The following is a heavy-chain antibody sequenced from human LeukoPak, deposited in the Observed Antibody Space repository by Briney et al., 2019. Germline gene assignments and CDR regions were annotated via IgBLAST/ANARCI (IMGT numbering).Heavy chain of an antibody. D-gene: IGHD2-2*01. J-gene: IGHJ5*02. Sequence: SDTLSLTCTVSGGSISSHYWSWIRQPPGMGLEWIGYIYYSGSTNYDPSLSSRVTISVDTSKNQFSLKLTSMTAADTAVYYCARGHCSSTSCYRNWFDPWGQGTLVTVSS. CDR1: GGSISSHY. CDR2: IYYSGST. V-gene: IGHV4-59*11. CDR3: ARGHCSSTSCYRNWFDP.